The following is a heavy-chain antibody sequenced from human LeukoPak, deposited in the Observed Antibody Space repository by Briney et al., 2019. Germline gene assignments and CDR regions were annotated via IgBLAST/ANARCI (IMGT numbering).Heavy chain of an antibody. CDR3: GYDSSGWGNFDY. J-gene: IGHJ4*02. V-gene: IGHV1-69*05. D-gene: IGHD3-22*01. Sequence: SVKVSCKASGGTFSSYAISWVRQAPGQGLEWMGGIIPIFGTANYAQKFQGRVTITTDESTSTAYMELSSLRSEDTAVYHCGYDSSGWGNFDYWGQGTLVTVSS. CDR1: GGTFSSYA. CDR2: IIPIFGTA.